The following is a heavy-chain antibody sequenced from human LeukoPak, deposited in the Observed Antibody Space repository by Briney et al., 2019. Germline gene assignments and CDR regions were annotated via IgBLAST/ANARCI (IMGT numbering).Heavy chain of an antibody. CDR1: CVSISSDSYY. V-gene: IGHV4-39*01. J-gene: IGHJ4*02. CDR2: IYYSGST. D-gene: IGHD6-19*01. CDR3: ASLAVAGLSEGY. Sequence: SETLSLTCTVSCVSISSDSYYWAWLRQPPGKGLEWIASIYYSGSTYYNPSLKSRVTISVDTSRNQFSLKLSSVTAADTAVYYCASLAVAGLSEGYWGQGTLVIVSS.